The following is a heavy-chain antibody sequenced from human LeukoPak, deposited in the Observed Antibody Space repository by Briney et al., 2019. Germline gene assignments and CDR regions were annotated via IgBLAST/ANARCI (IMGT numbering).Heavy chain of an antibody. CDR1: GSRFTSYW. D-gene: IGHD3-22*01. J-gene: IGHJ4*02. Sequence: GGSLKISCQGSGSRFTSYWIGWVRRLPGKGLEWMGIIYPGDSDTIYSPSFQVQVTISADKSISTAYLQWSSLKASDTAMYYCARHSYYDSSGYYFYYWGQGTLVTVSS. V-gene: IGHV5-51*01. CDR2: IYPGDSDT. CDR3: ARHSYYDSSGYYFYY.